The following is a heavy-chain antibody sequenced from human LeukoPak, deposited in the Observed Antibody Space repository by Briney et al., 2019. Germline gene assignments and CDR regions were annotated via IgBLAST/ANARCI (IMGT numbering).Heavy chain of an antibody. D-gene: IGHD3-10*01. CDR1: GFTFTSYD. CDR2: MNPNNGNT. J-gene: IGHJ5*02. V-gene: IGHV1-8*01. CDR3: VRDGEGVAISVKYWFDP. Sequence: ASVKVSCKASGFTFTSYDINRVRQASGQGLEWMGWMNPNNGNTGYAQKFQGRVTMTRDTSISTAYMELRGLRSEDTAVYYCVRDGEGVAISVKYWFDPWGQGTLVTVSS.